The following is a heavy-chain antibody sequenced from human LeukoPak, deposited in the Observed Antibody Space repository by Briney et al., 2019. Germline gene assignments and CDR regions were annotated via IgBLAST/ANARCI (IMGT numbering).Heavy chain of an antibody. D-gene: IGHD3-22*01. J-gene: IGHJ2*01. CDR1: GFTFSSYA. Sequence: PGGSLRLSCAASGFTFSSYAMHWVRQAPGKGLEYVSAISSNGGSTYYANSVKGRFTISRDNSKNTLYLQMGSLRAEDMAVYYCARERGSYDSSGFPWYFDLWGRGTLVTVSS. CDR2: ISSNGGST. CDR3: ARERGSYDSSGFPWYFDL. V-gene: IGHV3-64*01.